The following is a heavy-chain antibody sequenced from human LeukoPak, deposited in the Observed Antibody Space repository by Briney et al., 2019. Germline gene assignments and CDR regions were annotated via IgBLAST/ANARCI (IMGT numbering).Heavy chain of an antibody. CDR1: GGTFSSYA. Sequence: SVKVSCKASGGTFSSYAISWVRQAPGQGLEWMGGIIPIFGTANYAQKFQGRVTITADESTSTAYMELSSLRSEDTAVYYCARDPGYCSGGSCHYYYYGMDVWGQGTTVTVSS. CDR2: IIPIFGTA. J-gene: IGHJ6*02. V-gene: IGHV1-69*13. CDR3: ARDPGYCSGGSCHYYYYGMDV. D-gene: IGHD2-15*01.